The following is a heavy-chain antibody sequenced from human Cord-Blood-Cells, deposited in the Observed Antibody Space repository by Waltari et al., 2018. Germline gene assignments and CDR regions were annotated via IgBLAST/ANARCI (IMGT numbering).Heavy chain of an antibody. D-gene: IGHD3-10*01. CDR3: ARNYGSGSPFDY. Sequence: QVQLQQWGAGLLKPSETLSLTCAVYGWSFSGYYWSWIRQPPGKGLGWIGEINHSGSTNYNPSLKSRVTISVDTSKNQFSLKLSSVTAADTAVYYCARNYGSGSPFDYWGQGTLVTVSS. CDR1: GWSFSGYY. CDR2: INHSGST. J-gene: IGHJ4*02. V-gene: IGHV4-34*01.